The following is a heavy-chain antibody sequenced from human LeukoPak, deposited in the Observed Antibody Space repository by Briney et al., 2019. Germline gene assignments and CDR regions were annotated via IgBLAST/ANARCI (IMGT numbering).Heavy chain of an antibody. Sequence: SVKVSCKASGGTFSSYTISWVRQAPGQGLEWMGRIIPILGIANYAQKFQGRVTITADKSTGTAYMELSSLRSEDTAVYYCASSTSYEGVAAARSHAFDIWGQGTMVTVSS. CDR1: GGTFSSYT. CDR3: ASSTSYEGVAAARSHAFDI. CDR2: IIPILGIA. J-gene: IGHJ3*02. D-gene: IGHD6-13*01. V-gene: IGHV1-69*02.